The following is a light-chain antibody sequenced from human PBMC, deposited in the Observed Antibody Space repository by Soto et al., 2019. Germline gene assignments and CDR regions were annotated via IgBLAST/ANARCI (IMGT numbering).Light chain of an antibody. CDR2: EVT. CDR1: SGDIGSYNR. V-gene: IGLV2-14*01. J-gene: IGLJ1*01. Sequence: SVLTQPASVSGSPGQSIIISCTGTSGDIGSYNRVSWYQQHPGKAPKLIIYEVTDRPSGVSHRFSGSKSGNTASLTISGLQAEDEADYYCNSYTPINTRVFGAGTKVTLV. CDR3: NSYTPINTRV.